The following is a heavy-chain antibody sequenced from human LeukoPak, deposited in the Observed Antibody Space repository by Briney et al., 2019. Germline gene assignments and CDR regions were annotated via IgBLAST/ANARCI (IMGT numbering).Heavy chain of an antibody. Sequence: SQTLSLTCAISGDSVSSNSAAWNWIRQSPSRGLEWLGRTYYRSKWYNDYAVSVKSRITINPDTSKNQFSLQLNSVTPEDTAVYYCARVYFDVGYCSSTSCYALDYWGQGTLVTVSS. D-gene: IGHD2-2*01. V-gene: IGHV6-1*01. CDR3: ARVYFDVGYCSSTSCYALDY. J-gene: IGHJ4*02. CDR2: TYYRSKWYN. CDR1: GDSVSSNSAA.